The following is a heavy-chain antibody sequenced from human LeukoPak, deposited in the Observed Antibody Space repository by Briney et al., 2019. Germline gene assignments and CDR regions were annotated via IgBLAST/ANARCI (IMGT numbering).Heavy chain of an antibody. V-gene: IGHV1-18*01. J-gene: IGHJ3*02. CDR3: ARAGKGLLWFGELLYAFDI. CDR2: INTYNGNT. Sequence: GASVKVSCKASGYTFTNFGISWVRQAPRQGLEWMGCINTYNGNTNYAQKLQGRVTMTTDTSTSTVHMELKNLRSDDTAVYYCARAGKGLLWFGELLYAFDIWGQGTMVTVSS. CDR1: GYTFTNFG. D-gene: IGHD3-10*01.